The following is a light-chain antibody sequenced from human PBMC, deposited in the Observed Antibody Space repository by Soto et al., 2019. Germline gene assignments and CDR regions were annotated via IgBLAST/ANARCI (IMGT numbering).Light chain of an antibody. V-gene: IGKV3-20*01. J-gene: IGKJ1*01. CDR1: QSVCSRC. Sequence: EIVLTQSPGTLSLSPGEGGTLSCRASQSVCSRCLAWYQQKPGQAPRLLIFGASSRATGIPDTFSGSGSGTDFTLTISRLEPEDSAVYYCQHYGSTPWTFGQGTKVEI. CDR3: QHYGSTPWT. CDR2: GAS.